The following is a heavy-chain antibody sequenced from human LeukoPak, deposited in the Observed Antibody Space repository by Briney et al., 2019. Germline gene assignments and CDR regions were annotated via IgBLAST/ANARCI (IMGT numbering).Heavy chain of an antibody. CDR1: GFTFSDYF. CDR2: ISSSSSYT. Sequence: PGGSLRLSCAASGFTFSDYFMSWIRQAPGKGLEWVSYISSSSSYTNYADSVKGRFTISRDNAKNSLYLQMNSLRAEDTAVYYCARAVVVTALKYFDYWGQGTLVTVSS. CDR3: ARAVVVTALKYFDY. J-gene: IGHJ4*02. V-gene: IGHV3-11*06. D-gene: IGHD2-21*02.